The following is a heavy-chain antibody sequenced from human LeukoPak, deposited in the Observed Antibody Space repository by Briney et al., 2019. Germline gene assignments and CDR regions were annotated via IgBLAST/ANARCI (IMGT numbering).Heavy chain of an antibody. CDR3: ARDGQQLPWFDDY. J-gene: IGHJ4*02. D-gene: IGHD6-13*01. Sequence: ASVKVSCKASGYTFTSFGISWVRQAPGQGLEWMGWIGAYNGDTKYEQKLQGRVTMTTDTSTRTAYMELRNLRSDDTAVYYCARDGQQLPWFDDYWGQGTLVTVSS. CDR2: IGAYNGDT. CDR1: GYTFTSFG. V-gene: IGHV1-18*01.